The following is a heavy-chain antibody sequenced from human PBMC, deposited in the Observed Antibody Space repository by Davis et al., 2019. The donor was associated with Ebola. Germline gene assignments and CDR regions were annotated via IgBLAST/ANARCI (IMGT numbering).Heavy chain of an antibody. D-gene: IGHD2-15*01. CDR1: GFTFSSYG. CDR3: ARDLVVVAADRVY. CDR2: ISYGGSNK. V-gene: IGHV3-30*03. Sequence: PGGSLRLSCAVTGFTFSSYGMHWVRQAPGKGLEWVAVISYGGSNKYYADSVKGRFTISRDNSKNTLYLQMNSLRAEDTAVYYCARDLVVVAADRVYWGQGTLVTVSS. J-gene: IGHJ4*02.